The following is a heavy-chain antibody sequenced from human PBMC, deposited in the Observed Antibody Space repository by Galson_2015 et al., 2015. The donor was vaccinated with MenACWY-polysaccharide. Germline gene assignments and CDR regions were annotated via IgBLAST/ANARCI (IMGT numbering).Heavy chain of an antibody. V-gene: IGHV3-23*01. D-gene: IGHD2-2*01. Sequence: SLRLSCAASGFTFSSYAMSWVRQAPGKGLEWVSAISGSGGSTYYADSVKGRFTISRDNSKNTLYLQMNSLRAEDTAVYYCAKDLPHCSSTSCYLRGHHRRHPYYYYYMDVWGKGTTVTVSS. CDR3: AKDLPHCSSTSCYLRGHHRRHPYYYYYMDV. CDR2: ISGSGGST. J-gene: IGHJ6*03. CDR1: GFTFSSYA.